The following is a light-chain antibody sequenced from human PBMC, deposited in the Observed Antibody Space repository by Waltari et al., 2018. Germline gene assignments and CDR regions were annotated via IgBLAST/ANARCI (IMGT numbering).Light chain of an antibody. V-gene: IGKV3-20*01. CDR3: QQYDGTKYT. J-gene: IGKJ2*01. CDR1: HSVTRSY. Sequence: ELVLTQSPGTLSLSPGERATLTCRASHSVTRSYSAWYQQKPGQAPRLLISDASSRATGIPDRFSARGSGTDFTLTISRLEPEDFAVYYCQQYDGTKYTFGQGTKLEIK. CDR2: DAS.